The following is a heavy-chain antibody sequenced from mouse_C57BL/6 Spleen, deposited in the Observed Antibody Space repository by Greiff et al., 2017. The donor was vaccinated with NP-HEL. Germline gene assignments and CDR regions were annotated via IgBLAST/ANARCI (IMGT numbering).Heavy chain of an antibody. Sequence: QVQLKESGPGLVAPSQSLSITCTVSGFSLTSYGVHWVRQPPGKGLEWLVVIWSDGSTTYNSALKSRLSISKDHSKSQVFLKMNSLQTDDTAMYYCARHYYGRRWAMDYWGQGTSVTVSS. J-gene: IGHJ4*01. D-gene: IGHD1-1*01. V-gene: IGHV2-6-1*01. CDR3: ARHYYGRRWAMDY. CDR1: GFSLTSYG. CDR2: IWSDGST.